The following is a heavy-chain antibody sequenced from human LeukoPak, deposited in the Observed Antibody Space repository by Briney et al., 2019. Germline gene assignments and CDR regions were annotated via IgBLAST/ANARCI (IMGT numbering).Heavy chain of an antibody. CDR1: VGTFSSYA. D-gene: IGHD1-7*01. V-gene: IGHV1-69*05. Sequence: SVKVSCKASVGTFSSYAIRRVRQAPGQRLEWIGGIIPIFGTANYAQKFQGRVTITTDESTSTAYMELSSLRSEDTAVYYCARDNYAGANWFDPWGQGTLVTVSS. CDR2: IIPIFGTA. CDR3: ARDNYAGANWFDP. J-gene: IGHJ5*02.